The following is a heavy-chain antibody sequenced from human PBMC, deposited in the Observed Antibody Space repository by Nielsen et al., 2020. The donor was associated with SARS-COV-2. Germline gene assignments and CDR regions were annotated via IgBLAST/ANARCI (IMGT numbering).Heavy chain of an antibody. J-gene: IGHJ4*02. Sequence: WLRQPPGKGLEWIGYIYYSGSTNYNPSLKSRVTISVDTSKNQFSLRLSSVTAADTAVYYCARHRYYYDSSGYHVNYFDYWGQGTLVTVSS. V-gene: IGHV4-59*08. CDR3: ARHRYYYDSSGYHVNYFDY. D-gene: IGHD3-22*01. CDR2: IYYSGST.